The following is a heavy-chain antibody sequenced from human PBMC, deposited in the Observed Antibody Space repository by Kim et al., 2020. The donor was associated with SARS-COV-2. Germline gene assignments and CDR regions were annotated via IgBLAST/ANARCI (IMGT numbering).Heavy chain of an antibody. Sequence: SETLSLTCAVYGGSFSGYYWSWIRQPPGKGLEWIGEINHSGSTNYNPSLKSRVTISVDTSKNQFSLKLSSVTAADTAVYYCARGPVVPAAKYYYGMDVWGQGTTVTVSS. V-gene: IGHV4-34*01. CDR1: GGSFSGYY. D-gene: IGHD2-2*01. CDR2: INHSGST. J-gene: IGHJ6*02. CDR3: ARGPVVPAAKYYYGMDV.